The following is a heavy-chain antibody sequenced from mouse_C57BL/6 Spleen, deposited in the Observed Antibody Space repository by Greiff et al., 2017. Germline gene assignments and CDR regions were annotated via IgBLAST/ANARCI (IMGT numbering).Heavy chain of an antibody. J-gene: IGHJ1*03. CDR3: AREGTGTGGYFDV. CDR2: IHPTSGST. V-gene: IGHV1-64*01. D-gene: IGHD4-1*01. Sequence: QVQLQQPGAELVKPGASVKLSCKASGYTFTSYWMHWVKQRPGQGLEWIGMIHPTSGSTNYNEKFKSKATLTVDKSSSTAYMQLSSLTSEDSAVYYCAREGTGTGGYFDVWGTGTTVTVSS. CDR1: GYTFTSYW.